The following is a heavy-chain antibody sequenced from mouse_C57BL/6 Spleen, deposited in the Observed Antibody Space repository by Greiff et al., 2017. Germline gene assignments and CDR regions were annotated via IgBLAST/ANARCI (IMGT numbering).Heavy chain of an antibody. CDR1: GYTFTSYG. J-gene: IGHJ3*01. V-gene: IGHV1-81*01. CDR3: ANYDGSSYGFAY. CDR2: IYPRSGNT. Sequence: VQLQESGAELARPGASVKLSCKASGYTFTSYGISWVKQRTGQGLEWIGEIYPRSGNTYYNEKFKGKATLTADKSSSTAYMELRSLTSEDSAVYVCANYDGSSYGFAYWGQGTLVTVSA. D-gene: IGHD1-1*01.